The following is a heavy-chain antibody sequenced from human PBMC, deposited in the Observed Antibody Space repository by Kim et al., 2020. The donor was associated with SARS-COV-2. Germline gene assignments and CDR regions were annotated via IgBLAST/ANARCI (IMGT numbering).Heavy chain of an antibody. CDR2: IIPIFGTA. Sequence: SVKVSCKASGGTFSSYAISWVRQAPGQGLEWMGGIIPIFGTANYAQKFQGRVTITADESTSTAYMELSSLRSEDTAVYYCAREPLGTDILTTPYYYGMDVWGQGTTVTVSS. CDR1: GGTFSSYA. D-gene: IGHD3-9*01. V-gene: IGHV1-69*13. J-gene: IGHJ6*02. CDR3: AREPLGTDILTTPYYYGMDV.